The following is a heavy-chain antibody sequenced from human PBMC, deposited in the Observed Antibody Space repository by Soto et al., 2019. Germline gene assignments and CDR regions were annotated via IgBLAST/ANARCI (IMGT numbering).Heavy chain of an antibody. CDR1: GDSISSGSYY. CDR3: ARFIPRPGNWLDP. J-gene: IGHJ5*02. Sequence: SETLSLTCTVSGDSISSGSYYWVWVRQPPGEGLEWIGSIYSTGTTTYYSQSLKSRVTISLDTSKNQFSLKLTSVTATDTAIYFFARFIPRPGNWLDPWGQGTLVTGSS. V-gene: IGHV4-39*01. CDR2: IYSTGTTT. D-gene: IGHD3-10*01.